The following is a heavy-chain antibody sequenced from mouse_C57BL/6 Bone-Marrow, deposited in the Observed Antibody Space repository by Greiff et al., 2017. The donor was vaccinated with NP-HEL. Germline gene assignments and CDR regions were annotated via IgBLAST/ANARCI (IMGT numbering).Heavy chain of an antibody. CDR2: FYPGSGIL. V-gene: IGHV1-62-2*01. CDR1: GYPFTAYP. D-gene: IGHD3-2*02. Sequence: QFKLQPSGAALLNPGASVKLSCKASGYPFTAYPIPWVKQRSGQGLEWIGWFYPGSGILNSTEKFKDKATLTADKSASTVYMELRRLTAEDSAVYFCARHEALDSSGYPGFAYWGQGTLVTVSA. J-gene: IGHJ3*01. CDR3: ARHEALDSSGYPGFAY.